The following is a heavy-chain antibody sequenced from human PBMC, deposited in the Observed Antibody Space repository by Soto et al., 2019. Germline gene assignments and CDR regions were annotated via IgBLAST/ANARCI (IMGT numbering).Heavy chain of an antibody. Sequence: QVQLVQSGAEVKKPGASVKVSCKASGYTFTSYGISWVRQAPGQGLEWMGWISAYNGNTNYAQKLQGRVTMTTDTSTSIAYMELRSLRSDDTAVYYCARDLIPLSYYGSWHQPNFDYWGQGTLVTVSS. V-gene: IGHV1-18*01. D-gene: IGHD3-10*01. J-gene: IGHJ4*02. CDR2: ISAYNGNT. CDR3: ARDLIPLSYYGSWHQPNFDY. CDR1: GYTFTSYG.